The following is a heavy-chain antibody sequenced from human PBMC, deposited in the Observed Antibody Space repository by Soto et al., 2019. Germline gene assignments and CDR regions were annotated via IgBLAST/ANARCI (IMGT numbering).Heavy chain of an antibody. CDR1: GSNVGGHW. CDR3: ARGINYAMDV. CDR2: ISPDGSVT. V-gene: IGHV3-74*01. Sequence: GGSHRLSSTASGSNVGGHWMHWVRQEPGRGLVWVSLISPDGSVTTYADSVKGRFTISRDNAKNTLTLQMNSLRAEDTAVYYCARGINYAMDVWGQGTTVTVSS. J-gene: IGHJ6*02.